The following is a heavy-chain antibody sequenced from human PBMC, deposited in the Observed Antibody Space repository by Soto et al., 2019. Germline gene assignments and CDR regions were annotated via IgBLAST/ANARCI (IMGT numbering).Heavy chain of an antibody. Sequence: EVQLVESGGGLVQPGGSLRLSCAAAGFTYNNYWMHWVRQAPGKGLVWVSRINSDGSNTFYADSVKGRFSISRDNAKNTVYLQMTSLSAEDTAVYYCSRGIHNLYGMDVWGQGTTVTVTS. V-gene: IGHV3-74*01. CDR2: INSDGSNT. J-gene: IGHJ6*02. D-gene: IGHD5-18*01. CDR3: SRGIHNLYGMDV. CDR1: GFTYNNYW.